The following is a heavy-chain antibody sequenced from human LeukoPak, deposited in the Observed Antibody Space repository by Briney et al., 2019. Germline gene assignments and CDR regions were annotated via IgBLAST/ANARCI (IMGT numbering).Heavy chain of an antibody. J-gene: IGHJ6*03. V-gene: IGHV3-64*01. Sequence: PPGGSLRLSCAASGFTFSSYAMHWVRQAPGKGLEYVSAISSNGGSTYYANSVKGRFTISRDNSKNTLYLQMGSLRAEDMAVYYCARDARYCSGGSCHYYYYMDVWGKGTTVTVSS. CDR3: ARDARYCSGGSCHYYYYMDV. D-gene: IGHD2-15*01. CDR1: GFTFSSYA. CDR2: ISSNGGST.